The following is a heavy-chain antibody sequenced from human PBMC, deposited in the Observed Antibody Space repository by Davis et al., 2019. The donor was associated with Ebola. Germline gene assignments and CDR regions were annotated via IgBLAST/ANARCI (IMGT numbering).Heavy chain of an antibody. Sequence: SETLSLTCTVSGGSISSYYWSWIRQPPGKGLEWIESIFYSGSTLYNPSLKSRVTISVDTSKNQFSLKLNSVTAADTAVYYCARLRGSLYLHYWGQGTLVSVSS. CDR1: GGSISSYY. CDR3: ARLRGSLYLHY. J-gene: IGHJ4*02. CDR2: IFYSGST. V-gene: IGHV4-59*05. D-gene: IGHD1-1*01.